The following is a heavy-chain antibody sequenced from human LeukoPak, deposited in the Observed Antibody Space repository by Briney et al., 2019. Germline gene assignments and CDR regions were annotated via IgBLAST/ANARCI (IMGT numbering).Heavy chain of an antibody. V-gene: IGHV4-39*07. CDR2: TNHNGNS. J-gene: IGHJ4*02. CDR1: GGSISSDIYY. CDR3: VRDEASSGIKAIDY. D-gene: IGHD3-10*01. Sequence: PSETLSLTCSVSGGSISSDIYYWGWIHQPPGKGLEWIASTNHNGNSAYKPSLRGRLTISLDTSQNQFSLKVTSVTAADTAVYYCVRDEASSGIKAIDYWGQGVLVTVSS.